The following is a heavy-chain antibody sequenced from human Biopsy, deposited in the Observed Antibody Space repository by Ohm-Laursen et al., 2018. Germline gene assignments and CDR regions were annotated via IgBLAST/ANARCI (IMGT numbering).Heavy chain of an antibody. CDR1: GFTFSDYW. CDR2: IKQDGNEK. D-gene: IGHD1-26*01. V-gene: IGHV3-7*01. Sequence: SLRLSCTASGFTFSDYWMGWVRQAPGKGLEWVANIKQDGNEKYYVDSVMGRFTISRDSGKNSLYLQMNSLRAEDTAVYYCARARGSGRLRYHFDYWGQGTLVTVSS. J-gene: IGHJ4*02. CDR3: ARARGSGRLRYHFDY.